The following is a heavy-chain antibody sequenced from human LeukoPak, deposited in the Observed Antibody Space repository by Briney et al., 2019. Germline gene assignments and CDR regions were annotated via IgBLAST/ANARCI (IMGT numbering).Heavy chain of an antibody. D-gene: IGHD1-26*01. V-gene: IGHV3-9*01. CDR1: GFTFDDYA. CDR3: GRDLGGRSGY. Sequence: GGSLRLSCAASGFTFDDYAMHWVRQAPGKGLEWVSGISWNSGSIGYADSVKGRFSISRDNAKNTLHPQMNSLRAEDTAVYYCGRDLGGRSGYWGQGTLVTVSS. CDR2: ISWNSGSI. J-gene: IGHJ4*02.